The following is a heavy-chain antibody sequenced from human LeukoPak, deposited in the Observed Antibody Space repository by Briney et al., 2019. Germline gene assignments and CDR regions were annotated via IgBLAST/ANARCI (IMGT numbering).Heavy chain of an antibody. Sequence: ASVKVSCMASGYTFTSYYMHWVRQAPGQGLEWMGIINPSGGSTSYAQKFQGRVTMTRDTSTSTVYMELSSLRSEDTAVYYCARDSSGYYWYYWGQGTLVTVSS. D-gene: IGHD3-22*01. CDR2: INPSGGST. V-gene: IGHV1-46*01. CDR3: ARDSSGYYWYY. CDR1: GYTFTSYY. J-gene: IGHJ4*02.